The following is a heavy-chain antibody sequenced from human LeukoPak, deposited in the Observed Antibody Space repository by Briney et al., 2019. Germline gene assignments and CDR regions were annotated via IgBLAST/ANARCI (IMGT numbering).Heavy chain of an antibody. Sequence: SVKVSCKASGGTFSSYAISWVRQAPGQGLEWMGGIIPIFGTANYAQKFQGRVTITTDESTSTAYMELSSLRSEDTAVYYCARAKSDILTGYSSSYFDYWGQGTLVTVSS. CDR1: GGTFSSYA. V-gene: IGHV1-69*05. CDR3: ARAKSDILTGYSSSYFDY. J-gene: IGHJ4*02. CDR2: IIPIFGTA. D-gene: IGHD3-9*01.